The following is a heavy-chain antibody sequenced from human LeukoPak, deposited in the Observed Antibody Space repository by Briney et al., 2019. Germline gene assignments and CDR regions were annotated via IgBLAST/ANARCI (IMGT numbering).Heavy chain of an antibody. D-gene: IGHD6-19*01. J-gene: IGHJ6*02. CDR3: ARVLAGSYYYYYALDV. CDR2: ISSRNSYI. V-gene: IGHV3-21*01. Sequence: NPGGSLRLSCAASGFTFSTYSMHWVRQAPGKGLEWVSCISSRNSYIYYADSVKGRFTISRDDAKNSLYLQMNSLRAEDTAVYYCARVLAGSYYYYYALDVWGQGTTVTVSS. CDR1: GFTFSTYS.